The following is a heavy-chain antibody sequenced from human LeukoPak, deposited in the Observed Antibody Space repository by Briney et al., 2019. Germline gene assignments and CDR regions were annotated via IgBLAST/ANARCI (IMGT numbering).Heavy chain of an antibody. CDR1: GYTFTGYY. CDR2: INPNSGGT. D-gene: IGHD5-24*01. J-gene: IGHJ4*02. V-gene: IGHV1-2*02. CDR3: ARDGTGVYNLVQY. Sequence: ASVKVSCKASGYTFTGYYMHWVRQAPGQGLEWMGWINPNSGGTNYAQKFQGRVTMTRDTSISAVYMELSRLRPDYTAVYYCARDGTGVYNLVQYWGQGTLVTVSS.